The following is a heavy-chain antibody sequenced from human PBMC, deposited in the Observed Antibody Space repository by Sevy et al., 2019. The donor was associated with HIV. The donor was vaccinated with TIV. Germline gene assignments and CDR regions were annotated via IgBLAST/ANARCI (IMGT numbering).Heavy chain of an antibody. D-gene: IGHD2-2*01. J-gene: IGHJ5*02. V-gene: IGHV3-48*01. CDR2: INSSSSSI. Sequence: GGSLRLSCAASGFTFSSYSMNWVRQAPGKGLEWVSHINSSSSSISYADSVKGRFTISRDNAKTSLYLQMNSLRAEDTPVYYCARGYCVSTTCSGSSWGQGTLVTVSS. CDR1: GFTFSSYS. CDR3: ARGYCVSTTCSGSS.